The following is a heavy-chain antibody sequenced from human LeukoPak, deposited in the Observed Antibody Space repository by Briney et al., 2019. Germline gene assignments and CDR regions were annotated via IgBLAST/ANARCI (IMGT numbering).Heavy chain of an antibody. CDR3: ARDQGYCSSTSCYEYYYFDY. CDR1: GFAFSSYS. V-gene: IGHV3-48*04. D-gene: IGHD2-2*01. CDR2: ISSGSTTI. Sequence: GGSLRLSCAASGFAFSSYSMSWVRQAPGKGLEWVSYISSGSTTIYYADSVKGRFTISRDNAKNSLYLQMNSLRAEDTAVYYCARDQGYCSSTSCYEYYYFDYWGQGTLVTVSS. J-gene: IGHJ4*02.